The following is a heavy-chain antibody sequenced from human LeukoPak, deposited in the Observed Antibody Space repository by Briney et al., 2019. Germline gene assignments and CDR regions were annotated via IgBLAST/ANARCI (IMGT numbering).Heavy chain of an antibody. D-gene: IGHD1-26*01. Sequence: SETLSLTCTVSGGSITSYYWNWIRQPPGKGLQWIGYIYYSGSTNYNPSLKSRVTISVDTSKNQFSLNLTSVTAADTAVYYCARAGRWEGRPHAFDIWGQGTMVTVSS. CDR2: IYYSGST. V-gene: IGHV4-59*01. J-gene: IGHJ3*02. CDR1: GGSITSYY. CDR3: ARAGRWEGRPHAFDI.